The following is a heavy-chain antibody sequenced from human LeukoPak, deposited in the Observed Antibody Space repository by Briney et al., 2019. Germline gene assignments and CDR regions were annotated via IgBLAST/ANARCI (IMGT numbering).Heavy chain of an antibody. CDR2: IYYSGST. J-gene: IGHJ6*03. CDR3: ARSPRVAAKYYYYMDV. CDR1: GGSISSYY. V-gene: IGHV4-59*01. Sequence: SETLSLTCTVPGGSISSYYWSWLRQPPGKGLEWIGYIYYSGSTNYNPSLKSRVTISVDTSKNQFSLKLSSVTAADTAVYYCARSPRVAAKYYYYMDVWGKGTTVTISS. D-gene: IGHD2-15*01.